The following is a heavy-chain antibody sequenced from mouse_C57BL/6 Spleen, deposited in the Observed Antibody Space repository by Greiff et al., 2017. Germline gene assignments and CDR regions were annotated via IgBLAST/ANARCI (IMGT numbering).Heavy chain of an antibody. J-gene: IGHJ1*03. CDR1: GFTFSSYA. D-gene: IGHD2-2*01. CDR2: ISDGGSYT. Sequence: EVKVVESGGGLVKPGGSLKLSCAASGFTFSSYAMSWVRQTPEKRLEWVATISDGGSYTYYPDNVKGRFTISRDNAKNNLYLQMSHLKSEDTAMYYCARDPGLRPGYFDVWGTGTTVTVSS. V-gene: IGHV5-4*01. CDR3: ARDPGLRPGYFDV.